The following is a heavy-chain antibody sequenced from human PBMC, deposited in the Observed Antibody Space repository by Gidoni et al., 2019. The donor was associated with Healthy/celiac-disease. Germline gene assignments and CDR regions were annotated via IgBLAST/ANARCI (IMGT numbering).Heavy chain of an antibody. CDR2: ISSSRSYT. CDR1: GFTFSASY. V-gene: IGHV3-11*05. Sequence: QVQLVEPGGGLVHPGGYLSPPCAASGFTFSASYISWIRQAPGKGLEWVSYISSSRSYTNYADSVKGRFTISRDNAKNSLYLQMNSLRAEDTAVYYCARERGDWDDYGDYGYALDIGGQGTMVTVSS. J-gene: IGHJ3*02. D-gene: IGHD4-17*01. CDR3: ARERGDWDDYGDYGYALDI.